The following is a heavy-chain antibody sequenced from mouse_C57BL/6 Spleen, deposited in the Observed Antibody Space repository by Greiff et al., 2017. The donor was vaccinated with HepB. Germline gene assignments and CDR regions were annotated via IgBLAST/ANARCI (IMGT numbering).Heavy chain of an antibody. Sequence: VQLQQPGAELVKPGASVKMSCKASGYTFTSYWITWVKQRPGQGLEWIGDIYPGSGSTNYNEKFKSKATLTVDTSSSTAYMQLSSLTSEDSAVYYCARERGLRRAGLDYWGQGTTLTVSS. J-gene: IGHJ2*01. CDR3: ARERGLRRAGLDY. CDR2: IYPGSGST. D-gene: IGHD2-4*01. CDR1: GYTFTSYW. V-gene: IGHV1-55*01.